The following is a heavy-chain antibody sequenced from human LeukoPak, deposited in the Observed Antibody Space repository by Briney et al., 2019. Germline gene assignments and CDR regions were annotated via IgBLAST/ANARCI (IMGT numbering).Heavy chain of an antibody. D-gene: IGHD3-10*01. CDR3: ASSYYGSGSYLRAFDI. Sequence: SETLSLTCAVYGGSFSGYYWNWIRQPPGKGLEWIGEINHSGSTNHNPSLKSRVTISVDTSKNQFSLKLSSVTAADTAVYYCASSYYGSGSYLRAFDIWGLGTMVTVSS. CDR2: INHSGST. CDR1: GGSFSGYY. V-gene: IGHV4-34*01. J-gene: IGHJ3*02.